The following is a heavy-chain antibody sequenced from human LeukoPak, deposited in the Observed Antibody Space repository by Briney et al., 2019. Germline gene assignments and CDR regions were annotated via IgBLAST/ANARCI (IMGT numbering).Heavy chain of an antibody. CDR3: ARAYGDYHDY. V-gene: IGHV4-59*01. D-gene: IGHD4-17*01. Sequence: SETLSLTCTVSGGSISSYYWSWIRQPPGKGLEWIGYIYYSGSTNYNPSLKTRVTISVDTSKNQFSLKLSSVTAADTAVYYCARAYGDYHDYWGQGTLVTVSS. J-gene: IGHJ4*02. CDR1: GGSISSYY. CDR2: IYYSGST.